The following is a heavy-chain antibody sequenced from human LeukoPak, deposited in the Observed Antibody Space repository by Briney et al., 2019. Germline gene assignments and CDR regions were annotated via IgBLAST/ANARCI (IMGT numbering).Heavy chain of an antibody. CDR3: ARGIGGY. V-gene: IGHV4-34*01. D-gene: IGHD1-26*01. Sequence: SETLSLTCSVSGGSINNYYWSWIRQPPGKGLEWIGEINHSGSTNYNPSLKSRVTISVDTSKNQFSLKLSSVTAADTAVYYCARGIGGYWGQGTLVTVSS. CDR2: INHSGST. J-gene: IGHJ4*02. CDR1: GGSINNYY.